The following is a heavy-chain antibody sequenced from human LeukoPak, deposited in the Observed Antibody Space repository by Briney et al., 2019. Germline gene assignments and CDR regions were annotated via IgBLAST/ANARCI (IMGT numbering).Heavy chain of an antibody. CDR3: ARDLDDSSGDDY. J-gene: IGHJ4*02. V-gene: IGHV3-21*04. Sequence: GGSLRLSCAASGFTFSSYSMNWVRQAPGKGLEWVSSISTSSSYIYYADSVKGRFTISRDNAKKSLYLQMNSLRADDTAVYYCARDLDDSSGDDYWGQGTLVTVSS. CDR1: GFTFSSYS. CDR2: ISTSSSYI. D-gene: IGHD3-22*01.